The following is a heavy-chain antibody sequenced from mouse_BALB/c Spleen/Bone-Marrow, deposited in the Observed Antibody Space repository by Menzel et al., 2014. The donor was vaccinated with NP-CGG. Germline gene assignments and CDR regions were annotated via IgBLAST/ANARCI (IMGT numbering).Heavy chain of an antibody. J-gene: IGHJ4*01. CDR3: ASGGPTMITYYAMDY. Sequence: EVMLVESGPSLVKPSQTLSLTCSVTGDSNTSGYWNWIRKFPANKLEYMGYINFSGSTYYNPSLESRISITRDTSKNQYYLHLNSVTTEDTATYYCASGGPTMITYYAMDYWGQGTSVTVSS. D-gene: IGHD2-4*01. CDR1: GDSNTSGY. CDR2: INFSGST. V-gene: IGHV3-8*02.